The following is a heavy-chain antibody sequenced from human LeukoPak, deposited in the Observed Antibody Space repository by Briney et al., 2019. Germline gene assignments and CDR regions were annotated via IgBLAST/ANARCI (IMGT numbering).Heavy chain of an antibody. D-gene: IGHD3-10*01. CDR2: IYASGST. J-gene: IGHJ4*02. CDR1: GGSISSYY. Sequence: SETLSLTCNVSGGSISSYYWSWIRQPAGEGLEWIGRIYASGSTNYNPSLKSRVTMSVDTSKNQFSLKLSSVTAADTAVYYCARDARYHGSGSYYNRLDYWGQRTLVTVSS. V-gene: IGHV4-4*07. CDR3: ARDARYHGSGSYYNRLDY.